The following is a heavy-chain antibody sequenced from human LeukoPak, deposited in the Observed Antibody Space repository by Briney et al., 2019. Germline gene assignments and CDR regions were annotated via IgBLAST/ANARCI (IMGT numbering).Heavy chain of an antibody. V-gene: IGHV3-23*01. D-gene: IGHD3-16*01. CDR1: GFTFRSYA. CDR3: AKDIGGSGAY. CDR2: VGGSGGDT. J-gene: IGHJ4*02. Sequence: GGSLRLSCAASGFTFRSYAMSCVRQAPGNGLEWVSAVGGSGGDTYYADSVQGRFTISRDNSKNTVYLQMNSLRAEDTAIYYCAKDIGGSGAYWGQGTLVTVSS.